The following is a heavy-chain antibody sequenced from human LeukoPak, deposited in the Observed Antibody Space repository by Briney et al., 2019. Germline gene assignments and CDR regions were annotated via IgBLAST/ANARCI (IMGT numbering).Heavy chain of an antibody. J-gene: IGHJ4*02. CDR1: VATFSIYA. V-gene: IGHV1-69*13. D-gene: IGHD2-15*01. Sequence: GASVTLSFKASVATFSIYAISWVRQAPRQGLEWMGGISAFCGTANNYQKFQDRVIITADESTSTAYMELRSLRSEETAVYYCAREGYCSGGSCYEVYWCQGTLVITSS. CDR3: AREGYCSGGSCYEVY. CDR2: ISAFCGTA.